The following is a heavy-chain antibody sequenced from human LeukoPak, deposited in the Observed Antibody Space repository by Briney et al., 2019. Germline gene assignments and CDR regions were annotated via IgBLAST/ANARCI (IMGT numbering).Heavy chain of an antibody. CDR2: INSDGSST. CDR3: ARVGVSNAFDI. D-gene: IGHD3-3*01. CDR1: GFTFRIYW. V-gene: IGHV3-74*01. J-gene: IGHJ3*02. Sequence: GGSLRLSCAASGFTFRIYWMHWVRQAPGKGLVWVSRINSDGSSTTYADSVKGRFTISRDNAKNTLYLQMNSLRAEDTAVYYCARVGVSNAFDIWGQGTMVTVSS.